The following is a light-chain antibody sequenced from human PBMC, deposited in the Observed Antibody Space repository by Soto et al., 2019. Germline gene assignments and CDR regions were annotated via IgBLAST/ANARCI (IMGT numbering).Light chain of an antibody. CDR2: ENN. CDR3: GTWDSSLSAHVV. V-gene: IGLV1-51*02. Sequence: QSVLTQPPSVSAAPGQKVTISCSGSSSNIGNNYVSWYQQLPGTAPKLLIYENNKRPSGIPDRFPGSKSGTSATLGITGLQTGDEADYYCGTWDSSLSAHVVFGGGTKLTVL. J-gene: IGLJ2*01. CDR1: SSNIGNNY.